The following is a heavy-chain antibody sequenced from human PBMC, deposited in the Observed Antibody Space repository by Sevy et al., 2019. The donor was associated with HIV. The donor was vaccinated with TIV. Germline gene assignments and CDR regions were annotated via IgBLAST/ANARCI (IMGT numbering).Heavy chain of an antibody. CDR1: GGSFSGYY. J-gene: IGHJ4*02. V-gene: IGHV4-34*01. Sequence: SETLSLTCAVYGGSFSGYYWSWIRQPPGKGLEWIGEINHSGSTNYNPSLKSRVTISVDTSKNQFSLKLSSVTAADTAVYYCAGSRGYCSGGSCYYSRSANTPEAYYFDYWGQGTLVTVSS. D-gene: IGHD2-15*01. CDR3: AGSRGYCSGGSCYYSRSANTPEAYYFDY. CDR2: INHSGST.